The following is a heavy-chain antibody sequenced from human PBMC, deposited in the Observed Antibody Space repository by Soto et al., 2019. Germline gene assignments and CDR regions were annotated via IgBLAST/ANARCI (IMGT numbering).Heavy chain of an antibody. D-gene: IGHD6-6*01. CDR3: ARTDAYNSSFFDS. CDR1: GGSVNSSY. CDR2: IYHTGRT. Sequence: QVQLQEMGPGLVNPSQTLTISCTVSGGSVNSSYLSWIRQLPGKGLEWMGNIYHTGRTFYNPSVKSRVAISIDTSKPLFSLKVRSVTAADTAVYYCARTDAYNSSFFDSWGQGTVVTVSS. J-gene: IGHJ4*02. V-gene: IGHV4-31*03.